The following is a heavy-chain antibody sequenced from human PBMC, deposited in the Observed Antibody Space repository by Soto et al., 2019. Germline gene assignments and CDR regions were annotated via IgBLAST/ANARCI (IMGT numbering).Heavy chain of an antibody. CDR1: GFTFSDYY. V-gene: IGHV3-11*01. D-gene: IGHD3-3*01. CDR2: ISSSGSTI. CDR3: ARTPRNDCCSGYYDY. Sequence: GGSLRLSCAASGFTFSDYYMSWIRQAPGKGLEWVSYISSSGSTIYYADSVKGRFTISRDNAKNSLYLQMNSLRAEDTAEYYWARTPRNDCCSGYYDYWGQGTLVTVSS. J-gene: IGHJ4*02.